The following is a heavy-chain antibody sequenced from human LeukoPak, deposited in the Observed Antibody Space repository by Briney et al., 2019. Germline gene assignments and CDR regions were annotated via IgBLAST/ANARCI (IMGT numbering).Heavy chain of an antibody. V-gene: IGHV3-30*02. CDR3: ATISFSVSYYYDSSGHYRELDY. CDR2: IRYDGSNK. D-gene: IGHD3-22*01. J-gene: IGHJ4*02. CDR1: GFTFSSYG. Sequence: GGSLRLSCAASGFTFSSYGMHWVRQAPGKGLEWVAFIRYDGSNKYYADSVKGRFTISRDNSKNTLYLQMNSLRAEDTAVYYCATISFSVSYYYDSSGHYRELDYWGQGTLVTVSS.